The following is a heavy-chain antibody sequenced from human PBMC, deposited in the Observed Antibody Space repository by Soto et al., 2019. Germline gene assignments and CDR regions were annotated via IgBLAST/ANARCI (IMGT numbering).Heavy chain of an antibody. CDR3: ARHLYDNRNYLDALDV. J-gene: IGHJ3*01. Sequence: GESVKISCNVSGYSFTTFWISWVRQMPEKGLEWTGRLGPADSFTNYSPSFQGHVTISVDKSINTAYLQWSSLKASDTAIYYCARHLYDNRNYLDALDVWGQGTMVTVSS. CDR1: GYSFTTFW. V-gene: IGHV5-10-1*01. CDR2: LGPADSFT. D-gene: IGHD3-22*01.